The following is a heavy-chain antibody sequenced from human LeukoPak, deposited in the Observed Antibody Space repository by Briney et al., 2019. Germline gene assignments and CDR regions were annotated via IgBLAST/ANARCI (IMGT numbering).Heavy chain of an antibody. D-gene: IGHD2-2*01. V-gene: IGHV3-11*01. CDR1: GFTFSDYY. CDR3: ARDLLGYCSSTSCRSTPFDY. CDR2: ISSSGSTI. J-gene: IGHJ4*02. Sequence: PGGSLRLSCAASGFTFSDYYMSWIRQAPGKGLGWVSYISSSGSTIYYADSVKGRFTISRDNAKNSLYLQMNSLRAEDTAVYYCARDLLGYCSSTSCRSTPFDYWGQGTLVTVSS.